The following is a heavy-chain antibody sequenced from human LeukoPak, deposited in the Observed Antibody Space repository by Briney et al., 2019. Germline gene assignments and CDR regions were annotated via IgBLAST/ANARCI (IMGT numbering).Heavy chain of an antibody. Sequence: PGGSLRLSCAASGFTFSSYAMSWVRQAPGKGLEWVSAISGSGGSTYYADSVKGRFTISRDNSKNTLYLQMNSLRAGDTAVYYCAKEGPRVYYYDSSGYYNYWGQGTLVTVSS. D-gene: IGHD3-22*01. CDR1: GFTFSSYA. V-gene: IGHV3-23*01. J-gene: IGHJ4*02. CDR3: AKEGPRVYYYDSSGYYNY. CDR2: ISGSGGST.